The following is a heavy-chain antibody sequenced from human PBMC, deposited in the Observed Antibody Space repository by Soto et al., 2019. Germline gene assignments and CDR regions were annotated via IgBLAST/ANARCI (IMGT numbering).Heavy chain of an antibody. CDR2: ISAYNGNT. Sequence: QVQLVQSGAEVKKPGASVKVSCKASGYTFTSYGIIWVRQAPGQGLEWMGWISAYNGNTNYAQKLQGRVTMTTDTSTSTAYMELRSLRSDDPAVYYCARSIIGYCSGVSCYAYFDIWGQGTMLTVSS. CDR3: ARSIIGYCSGVSCYAYFDI. V-gene: IGHV1-18*01. D-gene: IGHD2-15*01. CDR1: GYTFTSYG. J-gene: IGHJ3*02.